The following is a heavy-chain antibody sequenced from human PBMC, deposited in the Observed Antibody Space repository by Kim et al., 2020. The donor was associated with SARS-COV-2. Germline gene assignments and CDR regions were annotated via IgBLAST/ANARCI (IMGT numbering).Heavy chain of an antibody. CDR1: GGSFSGYY. CDR3: ARDRFDTIFGVGIIGALD. V-gene: IGHV4-34*01. CDR2: INHSGST. J-gene: IGHJ3*02. D-gene: IGHD3-3*01. Sequence: SETLSLTCAVYGGSFSGYYWSWIRQPPGKGLEWIGEINHSGSTNYNPSLKSRVTISVDTSKNQFSLKLSSVTAADTAVYYCARDRFDTIFGVGIIGALD.